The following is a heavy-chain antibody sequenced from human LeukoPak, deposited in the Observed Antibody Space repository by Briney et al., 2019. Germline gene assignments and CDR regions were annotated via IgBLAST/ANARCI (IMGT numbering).Heavy chain of an antibody. D-gene: IGHD2/OR15-2a*01. J-gene: IGHJ3*02. CDR3: AKDLFYSFDI. Sequence: TGGSLRLSCAASGFTVSSNYMSWVRQAPGKGLEWVSVIHSGGSTYYADSVRGRFTISRDNSKNTLYLQMNSLRADDTALYRCAKDLFYSFDIWGQGTEVTVSS. CDR2: IHSGGST. CDR1: GFTVSSNY. V-gene: IGHV3-53*05.